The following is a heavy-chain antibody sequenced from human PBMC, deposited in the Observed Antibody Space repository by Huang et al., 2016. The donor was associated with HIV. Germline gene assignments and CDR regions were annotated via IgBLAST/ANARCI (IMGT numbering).Heavy chain of an antibody. CDR3: ARAVYDDDILTGIIDV. CDR2: VMPVLGTA. Sequence: QVQLVQSGAEVKKPGSSVKVSCKASGGTFSKFGITWVRQAPRQGLEWMGWVMPVLGTANYAQRCQGRVTIAADESASTAYMELRGLRSADTAIDYCARAVYDDDILTGIIDVWGKGTTVTVSS. D-gene: IGHD3-9*01. V-gene: IGHV1-69*13. CDR1: GGTFSKFG. J-gene: IGHJ6*03.